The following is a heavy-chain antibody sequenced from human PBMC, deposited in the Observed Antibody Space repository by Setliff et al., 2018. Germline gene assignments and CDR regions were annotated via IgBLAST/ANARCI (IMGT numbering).Heavy chain of an antibody. Sequence: PGGSLRLSCEASGFTFSDYAMTWVRRAPGKGLEWVSAIGDSGSTTYYADSVRGRFTVSRDNSRNILYLQMNSLRAEDTAVYYCAKDLTQSDYWGQGTLVTVSS. CDR3: AKDLTQSDY. J-gene: IGHJ4*02. V-gene: IGHV3-23*01. CDR2: IGDSGSTT. D-gene: IGHD7-27*01. CDR1: GFTFSDYA.